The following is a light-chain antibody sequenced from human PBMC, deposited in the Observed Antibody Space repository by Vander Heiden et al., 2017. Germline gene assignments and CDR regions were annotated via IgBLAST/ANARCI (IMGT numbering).Light chain of an antibody. CDR1: QSVLYRSNNKNY. J-gene: IGKJ1*01. CDR3: QQYYTSPET. Sequence: DIVMNQSPDSLAVSLGERATINCRSSQSVLYRSNNKNYLAWYQQKPGQPPKLLIYWASTRESGVPDRFSGGGSGTDFTLTISSLQAEDVAVYYCQQYYTSPETFGQGTKVEIK. CDR2: WAS. V-gene: IGKV4-1*01.